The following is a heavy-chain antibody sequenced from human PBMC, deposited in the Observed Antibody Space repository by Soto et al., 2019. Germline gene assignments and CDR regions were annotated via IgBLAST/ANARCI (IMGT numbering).Heavy chain of an antibody. Sequence: QVQLVESGGGVVQPGRSLSLSCAASGFSFRTFGMHWVRQAPGKGLEWVAVISYDGSNEFYADSVKGRFTISRDNSKNTVYMQRNSLRALDMAVYYCAKDRLALRFFDWSICGVWGQGTMVTVSS. CDR2: ISYDGSNE. J-gene: IGHJ3*01. D-gene: IGHD3-9*01. V-gene: IGHV3-30*18. CDR1: GFSFRTFG. CDR3: AKDRLALRFFDWSICGV.